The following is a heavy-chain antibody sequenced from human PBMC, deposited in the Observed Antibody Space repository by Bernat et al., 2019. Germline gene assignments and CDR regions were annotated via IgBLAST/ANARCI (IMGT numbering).Heavy chain of an antibody. J-gene: IGHJ5*02. Sequence: QVQLVESGGGVVQPGRSLRLSCAASGFTFSSYGIHWVRQAPGKGLEWVAVIWYDGSNKYYADSVKGRFTISRDNSKNTLYLQMNSLRAEDTAVYYCARGVVEDIVVVVAATHPNWFDPWGQGTLVTVSS. CDR1: GFTFSSYG. CDR2: IWYDGSNK. V-gene: IGHV3-33*01. D-gene: IGHD2-15*01. CDR3: ARGVVEDIVVVVAATHPNWFDP.